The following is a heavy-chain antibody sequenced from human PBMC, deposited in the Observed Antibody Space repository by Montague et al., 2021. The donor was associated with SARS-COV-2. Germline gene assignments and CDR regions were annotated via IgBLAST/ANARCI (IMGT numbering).Heavy chain of an antibody. D-gene: IGHD3-22*01. CDR3: ARDYYDSTGLNWFDP. V-gene: IGHV4-61*02. J-gene: IGHJ5*02. CDR2: IHSSGGT. Sequence: TLSLTCAVSGGSIITGSNFYWGWIRQSAGKGLEWIGRIHSSGGTNYNPSLKSRLTMSVDSSANQFSLKLTSVTAADTAVYYCARDYYDSTGLNWFDPWGQGTLGHRLL. CDR1: GGSIITGSNFY.